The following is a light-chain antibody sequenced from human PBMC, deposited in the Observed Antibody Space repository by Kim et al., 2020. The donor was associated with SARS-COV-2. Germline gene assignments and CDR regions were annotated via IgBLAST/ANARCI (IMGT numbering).Light chain of an antibody. V-gene: IGLV6-57*03. Sequence: GQTVTISCTRSSGSIASNYVQWYQQRPGSAPTTVMYEDNERPSGVPDRFSGSIDSSSNSASLTISGLKTEDEADYYCQSYDRSNVVFGGGTQLTVL. CDR1: SGSIASNY. CDR3: QSYDRSNVV. CDR2: EDN. J-gene: IGLJ2*01.